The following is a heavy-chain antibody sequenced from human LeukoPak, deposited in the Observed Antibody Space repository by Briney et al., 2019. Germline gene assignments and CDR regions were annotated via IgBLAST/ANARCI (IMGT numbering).Heavy chain of an antibody. J-gene: IGHJ4*02. CDR3: VKDRGILRRDLDY. CDR2: FDRNGGNT. Sequence: GGPLRLSCSASGFTLSDYAMHWVRQAPGKGLEYVSGFDRNGGNTYYVDSVKGRFSISRDSSKNSLYLQMSSLRTEDTAVYYCVKDRGILRRDLDYWGQGTLVTVSS. V-gene: IGHV3-64D*06. CDR1: GFTLSDYA. D-gene: IGHD3-10*01.